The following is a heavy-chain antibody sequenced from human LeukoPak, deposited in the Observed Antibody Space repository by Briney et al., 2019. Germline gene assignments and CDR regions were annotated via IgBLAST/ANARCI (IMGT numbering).Heavy chain of an antibody. J-gene: IGHJ6*02. Sequence: PSETLSLTCAVYGGSFSGYYWSWIRQPPGKGLEWIGEINHSGSTNYNPSLKSRVTISVDTSKNQFSLKLSSVTAADTAAYYCAREYYYDSSGYYGPYYYGMDVWGQGTTVTVSS. CDR1: GGSFSGYY. CDR3: AREYYYDSSGYYGPYYYGMDV. D-gene: IGHD3-22*01. V-gene: IGHV4-34*01. CDR2: INHSGST.